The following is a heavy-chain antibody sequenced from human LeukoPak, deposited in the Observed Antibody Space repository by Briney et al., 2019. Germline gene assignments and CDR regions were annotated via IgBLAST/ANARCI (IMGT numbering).Heavy chain of an antibody. Sequence: KASETLSLTCTVSGGSISSSSHYWGWIRQPPGMGLEWIGSIYYSGSTYYNPSLKSRVTISVDTSKNQFSLKLSSMTAADTAMYYCARRGYYSDSSGYYYYFDYWGQGTLVTVSS. CDR1: GGSISSSSHY. CDR2: IYYSGST. D-gene: IGHD3-22*01. J-gene: IGHJ4*02. V-gene: IGHV4-39*01. CDR3: ARRGYYSDSSGYYYYFDY.